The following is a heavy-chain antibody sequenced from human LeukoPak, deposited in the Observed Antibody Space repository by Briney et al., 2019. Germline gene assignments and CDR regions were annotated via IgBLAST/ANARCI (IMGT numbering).Heavy chain of an antibody. D-gene: IGHD4-11*01. CDR2: ISSSSSYI. Sequence: GGSLRLSCAASGFTFSSYSINWVRQAPGKGLEWVSCISSSSSYIYYADSVKGRFTISRENAKNSLYLQMNSLRAEDTAVYYCARELLTYSNHKLGHYMDVWGEGTTVTVSS. CDR1: GFTFSSYS. CDR3: ARELLTYSNHKLGHYMDV. J-gene: IGHJ6*03. V-gene: IGHV3-21*01.